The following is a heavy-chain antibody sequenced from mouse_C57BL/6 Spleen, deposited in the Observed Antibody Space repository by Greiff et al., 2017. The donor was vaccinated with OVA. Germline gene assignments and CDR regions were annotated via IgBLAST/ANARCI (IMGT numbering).Heavy chain of an antibody. D-gene: IGHD2-3*01. V-gene: IGHV1-15*01. CDR2: IDPETGGT. CDR3: TRQNDGYDY. J-gene: IGHJ2*01. Sequence: VQVVESGAELVRPGASVTLSCKASGYTFTDYEMHWVKQTPVHGLEWIGAIDPETGGTAYNQKFKGKAILTADKSSSTAYMELRSLTSEDSAVYYCTRQNDGYDYWGQGTTLTVSS. CDR1: GYTFTDYE.